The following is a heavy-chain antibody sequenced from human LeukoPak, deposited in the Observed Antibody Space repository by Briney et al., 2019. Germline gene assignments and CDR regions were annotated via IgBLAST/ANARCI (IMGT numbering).Heavy chain of an antibody. J-gene: IGHJ4*02. CDR2: IYPGDSDT. CDR3: ARGGYGQRGYFDY. CDR1: GYKFTNYW. D-gene: IGHD5-18*01. Sequence: GESLKISCKGSGYKFTNYWIGWVRLMPGKGLECMGIIYPGDSDTRYSPSFQGLVTISADKSISTAYLQWNSLRSSDTAMYYCARGGYGQRGYFDYWGQGTLVTVSS. V-gene: IGHV5-51*01.